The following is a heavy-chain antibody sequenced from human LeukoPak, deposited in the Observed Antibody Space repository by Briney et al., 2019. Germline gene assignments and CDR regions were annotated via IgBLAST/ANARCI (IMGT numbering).Heavy chain of an antibody. Sequence: GGSLRLSCAASRFTFSDHYMDWVRQAPGKGLEWVARIRNRAKSYTTQYAPSVKDRFTISRDDSRNSVYQQMNSLKTEDTAVYFCARVGDYYDTRGFSSDAFDIWGLGTMVTVSS. CDR2: IRNRAKSYTT. V-gene: IGHV3-72*01. D-gene: IGHD3-22*01. CDR1: RFTFSDHY. CDR3: ARVGDYYDTRGFSSDAFDI. J-gene: IGHJ3*02.